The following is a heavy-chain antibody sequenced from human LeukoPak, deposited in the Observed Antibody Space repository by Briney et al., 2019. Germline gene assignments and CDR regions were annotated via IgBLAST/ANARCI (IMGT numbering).Heavy chain of an antibody. V-gene: IGHV3-7*01. D-gene: IGHD3-10*01. CDR3: ARPLKYYYGSETYFWFDP. CDR2: INYDGSEK. CDR1: GFTFSSYW. Sequence: GGSLRLSCAASGFTFSSYWMTWVRQAPGKGLEWVANINYDGSEKYYVDSVKGRFTISRDNAKNSLYLQMNSLRAEDAAVYYCARPLKYYYGSETYFWFDPWGQGTLVTVSS. J-gene: IGHJ5*02.